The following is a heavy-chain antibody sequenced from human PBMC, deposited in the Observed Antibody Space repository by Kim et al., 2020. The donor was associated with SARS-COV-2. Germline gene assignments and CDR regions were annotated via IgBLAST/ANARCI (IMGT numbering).Heavy chain of an antibody. CDR1: GYTFTSYY. Sequence: ASVKVSCKASGYTFTSYYMHWVRQAPGQGLEWMGIINPSGGSTSYAQKFQGRVTMTRDTSTSTVYMELSSLRSEDTAVYYCARDFGGSSGYTNPIDYWGQGTLVTVSS. CDR2: INPSGGST. J-gene: IGHJ4*02. CDR3: ARDFGGSSGYTNPIDY. V-gene: IGHV1-46*01. D-gene: IGHD3-22*01.